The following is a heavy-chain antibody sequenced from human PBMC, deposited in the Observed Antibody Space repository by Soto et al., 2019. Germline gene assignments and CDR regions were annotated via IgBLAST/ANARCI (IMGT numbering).Heavy chain of an antibody. CDR3: ARSALHYYGSGSYLVLDY. D-gene: IGHD3-10*01. CDR2: TYYSGST. J-gene: IGHJ4*02. V-gene: IGHV4-59*12. CDR1: GGSISNYY. Sequence: SETLSLTCTVSGGSISNYYWSWIRQPPGKGLEWIGYTYYSGSTNYNPSLKSRVTISVDTSKNQFSLKLSSVTAADTAVYYCARSALHYYGSGSYLVLDYWGQGTLVTVSS.